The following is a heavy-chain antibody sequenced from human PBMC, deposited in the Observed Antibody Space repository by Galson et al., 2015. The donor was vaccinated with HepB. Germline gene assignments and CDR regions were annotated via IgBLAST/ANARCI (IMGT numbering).Heavy chain of an antibody. J-gene: IGHJ4*02. CDR1: GFSFSRFR. Sequence: SLRLSCAASGFSFSRFRMHWVRQVPGKGLVWVARANRDATITSYADSVKGRFTVSRDNAKNTLFLEMNGLRAEDTAVYYCARVFTGGFGDHGALGFWGRGSLVTVSS. V-gene: IGHV3-74*01. CDR3: ARVFTGGFGDHGALGF. D-gene: IGHD4-17*01. CDR2: ANRDATIT.